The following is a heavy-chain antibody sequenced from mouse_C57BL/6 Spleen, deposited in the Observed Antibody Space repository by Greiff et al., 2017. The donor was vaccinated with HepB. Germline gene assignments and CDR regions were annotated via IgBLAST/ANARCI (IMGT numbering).Heavy chain of an antibody. CDR2: IDPSDSYT. D-gene: IGHD1-1*01. CDR1: GYTFTSYW. J-gene: IGHJ4*01. Sequence: QVQLQQPGAELVRPGTSVKLSCKASGYTFTSYWMHWVKQRPGQGLEWIGVIDPSDSYTNYNQKFKGKATLTVDTSSSTAYMQLSSLTSEDSAVYYCAIFITTAMDYWGQGTSVTVSS. V-gene: IGHV1-59*01. CDR3: AIFITTAMDY.